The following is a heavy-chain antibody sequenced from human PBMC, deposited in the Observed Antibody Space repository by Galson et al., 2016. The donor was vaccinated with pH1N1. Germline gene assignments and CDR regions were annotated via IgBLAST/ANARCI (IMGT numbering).Heavy chain of an antibody. CDR2: IGDAI. V-gene: IGHV3-21*06. CDR1: GFTFGAHT. J-gene: IGHJ4*02. CDR3: TRDVPFTSFDY. Sequence: SLRLSCAASGFTFGAHTMNWVRQAPGKGLEWVASIGDAIFYADSVRGRFTISRDNAKSTLYLQMNSLGAEDTSIYYCTRDVPFTSFDYWGQGTLVTVSS. D-gene: IGHD3-3*02.